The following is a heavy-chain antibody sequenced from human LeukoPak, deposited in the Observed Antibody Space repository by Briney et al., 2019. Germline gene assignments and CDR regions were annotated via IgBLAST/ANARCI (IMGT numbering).Heavy chain of an antibody. Sequence: GGSLRLSCAASGFTFSDYAMSWVRQAPEKGLEWVSSISSSSSYIYYADSVKGRFTISRDNAKNSLYLQMNSLRAEDTAVYYCASSLNPLRYFDWLLSNGMDVWGQGTTVTVSS. CDR1: GFTFSDYA. V-gene: IGHV3-21*01. J-gene: IGHJ6*02. D-gene: IGHD3-9*01. CDR3: ASSLNPLRYFDWLLSNGMDV. CDR2: ISSSSSYI.